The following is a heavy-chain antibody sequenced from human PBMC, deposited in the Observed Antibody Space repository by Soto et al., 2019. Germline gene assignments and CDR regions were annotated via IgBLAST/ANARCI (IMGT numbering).Heavy chain of an antibody. J-gene: IGHJ6*02. CDR2: ISYDGSNK. D-gene: IGHD3-3*01. CDR3: AKDPAYYAFWSGYYTGFYYYGMDV. Sequence: PGWSLRLSCAASGFTFSSYGMHWVRQAPGKGLEWVAVISYDGSNKYYADSVKGRFTISRDNSKNTLYLQMNSLRAEDTAVYYCAKDPAYYAFWSGYYTGFYYYGMDVWGQGTTVTVSS. V-gene: IGHV3-30*18. CDR1: GFTFSSYG.